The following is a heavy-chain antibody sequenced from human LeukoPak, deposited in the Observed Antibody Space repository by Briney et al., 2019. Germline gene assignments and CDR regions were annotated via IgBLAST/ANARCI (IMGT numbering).Heavy chain of an antibody. Sequence: GASVKVSCKASGYTFTNYAISWVRQAPGQGLEWMGWISAYNGDKRDSQRFQGRVTMTTDTPTSTAYMELRSLRSDDTAVYYCARLRLGELSLGFDYWGQGTLVTVSS. V-gene: IGHV1-18*01. D-gene: IGHD3-16*02. J-gene: IGHJ4*02. CDR1: GYTFTNYA. CDR2: ISAYNGDK. CDR3: ARLRLGELSLGFDY.